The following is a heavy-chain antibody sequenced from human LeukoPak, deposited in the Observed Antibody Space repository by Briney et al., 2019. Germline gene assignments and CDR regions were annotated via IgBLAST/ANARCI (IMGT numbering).Heavy chain of an antibody. Sequence: SETLSLTCAVFGGSLSGYYWSWIRQSPGRGLEWIGEIHYTGSINYSPSLKSRVTISVDTSKNQFSLKLSSVTAADTAVYYCARGRGVTGDDAFDIWGQGTMVTVSS. CDR1: GGSLSGYY. V-gene: IGHV4-34*01. CDR2: IHYTGSI. D-gene: IGHD7-27*01. CDR3: ARGRGVTGDDAFDI. J-gene: IGHJ3*02.